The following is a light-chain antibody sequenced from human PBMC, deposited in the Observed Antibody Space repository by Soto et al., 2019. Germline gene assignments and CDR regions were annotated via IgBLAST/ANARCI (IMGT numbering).Light chain of an antibody. CDR2: GAS. V-gene: IGKV3-11*01. CDR3: QPRNNWPRT. Sequence: EIVLTQSPATLSLSPGERATLSCRASQSVSSYLAWYQQKPGQAPRLLIYGASNRAAGIPARFSGSGPGTDFTHTISSLEPEDLAVYYCQPRNNWPRTFGQGTKLEIK. J-gene: IGKJ2*01. CDR1: QSVSSY.